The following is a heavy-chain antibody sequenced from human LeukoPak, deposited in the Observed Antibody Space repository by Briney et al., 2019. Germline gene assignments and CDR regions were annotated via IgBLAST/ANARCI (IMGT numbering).Heavy chain of an antibody. V-gene: IGHV3-21*01. CDR3: ARPYDFWSGYTILSGYYYYMDV. J-gene: IGHJ6*03. D-gene: IGHD3-3*01. CDR1: GFTFSSYS. Sequence: PGGSLRLSCAASGFTFSSYSMNWVRQAPGKGLEWVSSISSSSSYIYYADSVKGRFTISRDNAKNSLYLQVNSLRAEDTAVYYCARPYDFWSGYTILSGYYYYMDVWGKGTTVTVSS. CDR2: ISSSSSYI.